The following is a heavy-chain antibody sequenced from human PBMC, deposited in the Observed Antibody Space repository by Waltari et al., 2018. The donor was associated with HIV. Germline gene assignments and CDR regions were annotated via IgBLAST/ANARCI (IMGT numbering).Heavy chain of an antibody. Sequence: QVQLVQSGAQVKKPGASVKVSCKASGYPFTTYGITWVRQAPGQGLEWLGWSGTYNGNADFAPKTQVRIHLTIDTSTSTAYMELTSLRSDDTAVYYCARSHCAVTSCGSIDYWGQGTLVIVSS. CDR2: SGTYNGNA. CDR3: ARSHCAVTSCGSIDY. D-gene: IGHD4-17*01. CDR1: GYPFTTYG. V-gene: IGHV1-18*01. J-gene: IGHJ4*02.